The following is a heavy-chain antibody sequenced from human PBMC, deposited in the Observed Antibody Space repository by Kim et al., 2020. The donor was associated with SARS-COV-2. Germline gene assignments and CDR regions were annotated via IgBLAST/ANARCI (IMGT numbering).Heavy chain of an antibody. CDR1: GFTFSNAW. J-gene: IGHJ5*02. D-gene: IGHD2-2*01. V-gene: IGHV3-15*01. Sequence: GGSLRLSCAASGFTFSNAWMSWVRQAPGKGLEWVGRIKSKTDGGTTDYAAPVKGRFTISRDDSKNTLYLQMNSLKTEDTAVYYCTTERGCSSTSCWGDWFDPWGQGTLVTVSS. CDR2: IKSKTDGGTT. CDR3: TTERGCSSTSCWGDWFDP.